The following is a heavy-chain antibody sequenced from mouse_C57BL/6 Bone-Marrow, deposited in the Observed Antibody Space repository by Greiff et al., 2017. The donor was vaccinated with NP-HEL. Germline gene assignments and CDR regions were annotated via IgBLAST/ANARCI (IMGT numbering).Heavy chain of an antibody. CDR3: TTGGYYPWYFDV. Sequence: EVMLVESGAELVRPGASVKLSCTASGFNIKDDYMHWVKQRPEQGLEWIGWIDPENGDTEYASKFQGKATITADTSSNTAYLQLSSLTSEDTAVYYCTTGGYYPWYFDVWGTGTTVTVSS. D-gene: IGHD2-3*01. CDR2: IDPENGDT. J-gene: IGHJ1*03. CDR1: GFNIKDDY. V-gene: IGHV14-4*01.